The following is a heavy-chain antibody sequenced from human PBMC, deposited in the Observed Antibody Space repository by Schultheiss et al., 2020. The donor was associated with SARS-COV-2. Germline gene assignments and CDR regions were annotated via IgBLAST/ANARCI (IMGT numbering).Heavy chain of an antibody. CDR2: IYYSGST. V-gene: IGHV4-31*11. CDR3: ASLDYYDSSGYFGY. CDR1: GGSISSGGYY. Sequence: SETLSLTCAVSGGSISSGGYYWSWIRQHPGKGLEWIGYIYYSGSTYYNPSLKSRVTISVDTSKNQFSLKLSSVTAADTAVYYCASLDYYDSSGYFGYWGQGTLVTVSS. D-gene: IGHD3-22*01. J-gene: IGHJ4*02.